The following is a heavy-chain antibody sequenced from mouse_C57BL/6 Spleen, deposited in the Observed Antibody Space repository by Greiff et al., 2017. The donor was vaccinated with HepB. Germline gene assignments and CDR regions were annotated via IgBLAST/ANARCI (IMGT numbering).Heavy chain of an antibody. CDR2: IRNKANNHAT. D-gene: IGHD2-4*01. CDR1: GFTFSDAW. CDR3: TGGYDYDRGYFDY. Sequence: EVHLVESGGGLVQPGGSMKLSCAASGFTFSDAWMDWVRQSPEKGLEWVAEIRNKANNHATYYAESVKGRFTISRDDSKSSVYLQMNSLRAEDTGIYYCTGGYDYDRGYFDYWGQGTTLTVSS. J-gene: IGHJ2*01. V-gene: IGHV6-6*01.